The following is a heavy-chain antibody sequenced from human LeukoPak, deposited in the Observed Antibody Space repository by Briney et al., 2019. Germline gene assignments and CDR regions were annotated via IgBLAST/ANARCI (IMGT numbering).Heavy chain of an antibody. V-gene: IGHV4-38-2*01. Sequence: PSETLSLTCAVSGYSISGGYYWGWIRQPPGKGLEWIGTIYHSGSTYYNPSLKSRVTISVDTSKNQFSLKLSSVTAADTAVYYCARGRSGWSWDPWGQGTLVTVSS. J-gene: IGHJ5*02. CDR2: IYHSGST. CDR3: ARGRSGWSWDP. D-gene: IGHD6-19*01. CDR1: GYSISGGYY.